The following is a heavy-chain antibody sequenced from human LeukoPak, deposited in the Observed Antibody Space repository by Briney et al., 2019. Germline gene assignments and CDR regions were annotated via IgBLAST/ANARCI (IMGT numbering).Heavy chain of an antibody. CDR1: GFTFTSQG. Sequence: PGGSLRLSCAASGFTFTSQGMAWVRQAPAKGLEWVSAITGSGDNTYYADSVKGRSTISRNNSKNTLYLQMNSLSAEDTAVYYCAKMQGYFDLWGRGTLVTVSS. CDR2: ITGSGDNT. J-gene: IGHJ2*01. V-gene: IGHV3-23*01. CDR3: AKMQGYFDL.